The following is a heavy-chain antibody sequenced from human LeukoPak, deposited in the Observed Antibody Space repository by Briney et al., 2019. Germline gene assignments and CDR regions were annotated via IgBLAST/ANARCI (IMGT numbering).Heavy chain of an antibody. D-gene: IGHD4-23*01. J-gene: IGHJ5*02. CDR1: GFTFSSYA. Sequence: GGSLRLSCAASGFTFSSYAMSWVRRAPGKGREWVLVVSGSGSKTYYAGSVQGRFTISRDNSKSTLYLQMNSLRAEDTAVYYCAKDQSLDGGNIRGYFDPWGQGTLVTVSS. CDR2: VSGSGSKT. CDR3: AKDQSLDGGNIRGYFDP. V-gene: IGHV3-23*01.